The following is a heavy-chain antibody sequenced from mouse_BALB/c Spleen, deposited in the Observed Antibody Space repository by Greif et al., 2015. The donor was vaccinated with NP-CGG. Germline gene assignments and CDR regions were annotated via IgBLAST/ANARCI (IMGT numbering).Heavy chain of an antibody. J-gene: IGHJ2*01. CDR2: INSNGGST. CDR1: GFTFSSYG. V-gene: IGHV5-6-3*01. Sequence: EVHLVESGGGLVQPGGSLKLSCAASGFTFSSYGMSWVRQTPDKRLELVATINSNGGSTYHPARVKGRFTISRDNAKNTRYLQMSSLKYEDTASYYCAREGGNYFDYWCQGTTLTVAS. CDR3: AREGGNYFDY.